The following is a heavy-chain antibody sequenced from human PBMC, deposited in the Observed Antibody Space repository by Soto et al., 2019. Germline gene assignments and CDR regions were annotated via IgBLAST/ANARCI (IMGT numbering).Heavy chain of an antibody. CDR1: GDSVTGNVW. V-gene: IGHV4-4*02. J-gene: IGHJ4*02. Sequence: SETLSLTCAVSGDSVTGNVWWSWFRQPPGKGLEWIGEAYHNGLTDYNPSLKSRVTMSVDTSKNEFSLKLTSLTAADTAIYYCARDAAVPGESDRFDYWGQGTLVTVSS. CDR2: AYHNGLT. CDR3: ARDAAVPGESDRFDY. D-gene: IGHD6-19*01.